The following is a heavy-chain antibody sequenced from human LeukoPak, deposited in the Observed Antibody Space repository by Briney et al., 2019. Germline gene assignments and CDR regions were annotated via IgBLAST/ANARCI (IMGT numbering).Heavy chain of an antibody. CDR1: RDTFTRCA. D-gene: IGHD6-13*01. CDR2: IIPIDGTA. Sequence: SVKVSCKASRDTFTRCAFSRVRQAPGQGLEWMGGIIPIDGTANFGQKFQGRVTITADESTSTAYMELSSLRSEDTAVYYCARVPPIAAAGNYYYYMDVWGKGTTVTVSS. CDR3: ARVPPIAAAGNYYYYMDV. J-gene: IGHJ6*03. V-gene: IGHV1-69*13.